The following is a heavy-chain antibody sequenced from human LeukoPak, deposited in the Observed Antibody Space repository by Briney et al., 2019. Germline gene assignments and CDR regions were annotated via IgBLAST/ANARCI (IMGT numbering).Heavy chain of an antibody. CDR3: AKKHIVVVPAANDY. J-gene: IGHJ4*02. Sequence: GGSLRLSCAASGFTVSSNYMSWVRQAPGKGLEWVSVIYSGGSTYYADSVKGRFTISRDNSKNTLYLQMNSLRAEDTAVYYCAKKHIVVVPAANDYWGQGTLVTVSS. CDR2: IYSGGST. V-gene: IGHV3-66*02. D-gene: IGHD2-2*01. CDR1: GFTVSSNY.